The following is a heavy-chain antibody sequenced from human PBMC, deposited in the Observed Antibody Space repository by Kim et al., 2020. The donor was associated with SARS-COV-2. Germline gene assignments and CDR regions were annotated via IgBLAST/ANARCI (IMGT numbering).Heavy chain of an antibody. J-gene: IGHJ4*02. Sequence: YADSVKGRFTISRDNAENSLYLQMNSLRCEDTAVYYCASSDYGDYVSFDYWGQGTVVTVSS. CDR3: ASSDYGDYVSFDY. D-gene: IGHD4-17*01. V-gene: IGHV3-21*01.